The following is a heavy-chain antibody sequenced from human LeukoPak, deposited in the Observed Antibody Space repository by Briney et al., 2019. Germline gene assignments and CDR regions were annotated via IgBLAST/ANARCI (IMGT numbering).Heavy chain of an antibody. CDR2: ISSSSSYI. J-gene: IGHJ6*02. CDR3: AVLHYYAMDV. CDR1: GFTFSSYS. D-gene: IGHD2-8*01. Sequence: GGSLRLSCAASGFTFSSYSMNWVRQAPGKGLEWVSSISSSSSYIYYADSVKGRFTISRDNAKNSLYLQMNSLRGEDAALYYCAVLHYYAMDVWGQGTTVTVSS. V-gene: IGHV3-21*04.